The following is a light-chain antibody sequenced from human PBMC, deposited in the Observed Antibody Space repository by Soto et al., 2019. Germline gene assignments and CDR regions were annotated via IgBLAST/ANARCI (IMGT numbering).Light chain of an antibody. J-gene: IGKJ5*01. V-gene: IGKV1-9*01. CDR3: QQVDSYPLT. CDR1: QGTTSR. Sequence: DIQLTQSPSFLSASVGDRVTITCRASQGTTSRLAWYQQKPGRAPNLLIYAASTLQSGVPSRFSGSGSGTEFTLTISSLQPEDFATYYCQQVDSYPLTFGQGTRLEIK. CDR2: AAS.